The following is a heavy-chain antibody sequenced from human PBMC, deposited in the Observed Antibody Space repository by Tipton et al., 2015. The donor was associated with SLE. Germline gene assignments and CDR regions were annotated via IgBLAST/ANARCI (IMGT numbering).Heavy chain of an antibody. CDR1: GFTFSNYW. V-gene: IGHV3-7*03. Sequence: SLRLSCAASGFTFSNYWMSWVRQVPGKGLEWVASLMEDGSATYYADSVKGRFTISRDNSKNSVYFQMNSLRDEDTAVYFCARDRGAVTIDRWGQGTQVTVSS. J-gene: IGHJ4*02. CDR2: LMEDGSAT. CDR3: ARDRGAVTIDR. D-gene: IGHD3-3*01.